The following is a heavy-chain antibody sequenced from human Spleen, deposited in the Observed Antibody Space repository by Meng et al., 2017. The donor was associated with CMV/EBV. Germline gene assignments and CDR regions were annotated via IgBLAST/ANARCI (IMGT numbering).Heavy chain of an antibody. D-gene: IGHD2-21*02. V-gene: IGHV4-34*01. Sequence: LTCAVYGGSFSGYYWSWIRQPPGKGLEWIGEINHSGSTNYNPSLKSRVTISVDTSKNQFSLKLSSVTAADTAVYYCARGWYSHRFDPWGQGTLVTVSS. CDR2: INHSGST. CDR1: GGSFSGYY. J-gene: IGHJ5*02. CDR3: ARGWYSHRFDP.